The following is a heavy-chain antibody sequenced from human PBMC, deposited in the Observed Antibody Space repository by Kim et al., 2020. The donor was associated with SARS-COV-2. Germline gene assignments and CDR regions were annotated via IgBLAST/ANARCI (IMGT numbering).Heavy chain of an antibody. CDR1: GYSFTSYW. Sequence: GESLKISCKGSGYSFTSYWIGWVRQMPGKGLEWMGIIYPGDSDTRYSPSFQGQVTISADKSISTAYLQWSSLKASDTAMYYCARQSSFSSSWYASGYYYGIDVWGQGTTVTVSS. V-gene: IGHV5-51*01. CDR3: ARQSSFSSSWYASGYYYGIDV. D-gene: IGHD6-13*01. CDR2: IYPGDSDT. J-gene: IGHJ6*02.